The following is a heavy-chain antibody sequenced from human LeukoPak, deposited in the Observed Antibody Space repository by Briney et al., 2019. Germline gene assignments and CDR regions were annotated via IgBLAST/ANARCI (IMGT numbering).Heavy chain of an antibody. D-gene: IGHD2-15*01. CDR1: GGSFSGYY. V-gene: IGHV4-34*01. J-gene: IGHJ4*02. CDR2: INHSGST. Sequence: MSSETLSLTCAVYGGSFSGYYWSWIRQPPGKGLEWIGEINHSGSTNYNPSLKSRVTISVDTSKNQFSLKLSSVTAADTAVYYCASGYSGHDYWGQGTLVTVPS. CDR3: ASGYSGHDY.